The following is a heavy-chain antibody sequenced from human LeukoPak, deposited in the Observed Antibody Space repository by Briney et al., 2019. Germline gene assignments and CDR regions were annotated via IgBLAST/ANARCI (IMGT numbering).Heavy chain of an antibody. CDR1: GASINTRSYY. J-gene: IGHJ4*02. V-gene: IGHV4-39*01. D-gene: IGHD3-9*01. CDR2: IYYSGST. Sequence: PETLSLTCTVSGASINTRSYYWGWGRQPPGTGVGWFGSIYYSGSTYHNPSLTSRVTISVDTSKNQFSLKLRFVTGAHTAVYYCARHFEGGIATPFNWGQGTLVTVSS. CDR3: ARHFEGGIATPFN.